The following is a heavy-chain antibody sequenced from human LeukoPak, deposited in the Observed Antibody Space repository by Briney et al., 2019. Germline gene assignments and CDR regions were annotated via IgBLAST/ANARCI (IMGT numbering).Heavy chain of an antibody. CDR1: NFSISSSSYY. V-gene: IGHV4-39*07. CDR2: IYYTGST. Sequence: SETLSLTCNVSNFSISSSSYYWGWIRQPPGKGLECIGSIYYTGSTYFNPSLKSRVTMSVDTSKNKFSLRLSSVTAADTAVYYCVRDRWRSNWFLDYWGQGTLVSVSS. D-gene: IGHD6-13*01. J-gene: IGHJ4*02. CDR3: VRDRWRSNWFLDY.